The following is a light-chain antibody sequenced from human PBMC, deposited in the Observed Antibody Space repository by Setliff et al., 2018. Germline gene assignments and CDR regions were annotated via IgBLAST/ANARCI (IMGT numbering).Light chain of an antibody. J-gene: IGLJ2*01. CDR1: RSNIGAGHD. V-gene: IGLV1-40*01. CDR3: QSYDNTLGVSI. CDR2: HNN. Sequence: QSVLAQPPSVSGAPGQRVSISCSGGRSNIGAGHDVHWYYHLAGTAPKLLIYHNNNRASGIPDRFSGSKSGTSASLAIAELQAEDEADYYCQSYDNTLGVSIFGGGTKVTVL.